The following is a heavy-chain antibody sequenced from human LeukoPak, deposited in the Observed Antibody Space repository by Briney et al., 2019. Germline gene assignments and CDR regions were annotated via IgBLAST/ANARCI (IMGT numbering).Heavy chain of an antibody. Sequence: GGSLRLSCTASGFTFSDHYMGWIRQAPGKGLECVSYISSGGSTTYYTDSVKGRFTISRDNGKNALYLQMNSLRAEDTAVYYCAREIAADRGFDSWGQGTLVTVSS. CDR2: ISSGGSTT. D-gene: IGHD6-6*01. CDR3: AREIAADRGFDS. J-gene: IGHJ4*02. V-gene: IGHV3-11*01. CDR1: GFTFSDHY.